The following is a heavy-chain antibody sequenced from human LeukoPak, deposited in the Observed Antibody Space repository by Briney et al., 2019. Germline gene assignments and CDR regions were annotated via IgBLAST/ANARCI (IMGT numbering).Heavy chain of an antibody. V-gene: IGHV1-2*02. Sequence: ASVKVSCKASGYSFTRYYIHWVRQAPGQGLDWMGWINPNSCGPNFAPMFQGRVTMTRDTSNSPAYMELSGLSSDDPALYFFARGGGYSYGPFYYWGQGTLVTVSS. D-gene: IGHD5-18*01. J-gene: IGHJ4*02. CDR3: ARGGGYSYGPFYY. CDR1: GYSFTRYY. CDR2: INPNSCGP.